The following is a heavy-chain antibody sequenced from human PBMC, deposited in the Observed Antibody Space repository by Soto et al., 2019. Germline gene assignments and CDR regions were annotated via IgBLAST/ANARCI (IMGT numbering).Heavy chain of an antibody. Sequence: QVQLVESGGGVVQPGGSLRLSCAASGFTFSTSVMQWVRQAPGKGLEWMAIISYGGVNKYYADSVKGRFTISSDISESTLYLQMNSLRTEDTAVYYCAREEFEDGRGHFDYWGQGTFVSVSS. V-gene: IGHV3-30-3*01. J-gene: IGHJ4*02. CDR3: AREEFEDGRGHFDY. D-gene: IGHD3-22*01. CDR1: GFTFSTSV. CDR2: ISYGGVNK.